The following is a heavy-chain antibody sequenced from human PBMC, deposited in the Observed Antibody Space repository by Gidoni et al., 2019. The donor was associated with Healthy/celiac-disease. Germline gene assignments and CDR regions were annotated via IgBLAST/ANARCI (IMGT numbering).Heavy chain of an antibody. J-gene: IGHJ4*02. D-gene: IGHD6-13*01. Sequence: EVQLVESGGGLVKPGGSLRLSCAASGFTFSNAWMRWVRQAPGKGLEWVGRIKSKTDGGTTDYAAPVKGRFTISRDDSKNTLYLQRNSLKTEDTAVYYCTHNSGYSSSWYSLIPDYWGQGTLVTVSS. CDR1: GFTFSNAW. V-gene: IGHV3-15*01. CDR3: THNSGYSSSWYSLIPDY. CDR2: IKSKTDGGTT.